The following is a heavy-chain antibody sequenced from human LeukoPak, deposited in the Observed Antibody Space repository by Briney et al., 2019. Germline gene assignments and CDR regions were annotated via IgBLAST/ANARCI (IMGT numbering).Heavy chain of an antibody. CDR3: AKDLSSGSRRAY. CDR1: GFTFSSYA. Sequence: AGGSLRLSCAASGFTFSSYAMSWVRQAPGKGLVWVSHINTDGSYTRYADSVKGRFTISRDNSKNTLYLQMNSLRAEDTGVYYCAKDLSSGSRRAYWGQGTLVTVSS. D-gene: IGHD6-19*01. J-gene: IGHJ4*02. CDR2: INTDGSYT. V-gene: IGHV3-23*01.